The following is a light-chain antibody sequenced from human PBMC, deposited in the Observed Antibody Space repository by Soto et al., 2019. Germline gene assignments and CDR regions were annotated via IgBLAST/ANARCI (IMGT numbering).Light chain of an antibody. CDR2: DAS. Sequence: EVLMTQSPATLSVSPGERATLSCRASQSVSGKLAWYQQKPGQAPRLLIYDASTRATGIPARFSGSGSGTEFTLTISSLQSEDFAVYYCQQFHRWPVTFGGGDQGGYQ. V-gene: IGKV3-15*01. J-gene: IGKJ4*01. CDR3: QQFHRWPVT. CDR1: QSVSGK.